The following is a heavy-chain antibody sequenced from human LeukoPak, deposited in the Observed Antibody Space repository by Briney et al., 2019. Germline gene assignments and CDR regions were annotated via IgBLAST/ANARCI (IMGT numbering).Heavy chain of an antibody. J-gene: IGHJ4*02. CDR2: IKQDGSEK. CDR3: ARGSSSSGYYYYFDY. V-gene: IGHV3-7*01. Sequence: PGGSLRLSCAASGFTFSSYGMSWFRQAPGKGLEWVANIKQDGSEKYYVDSVKGRFTISRDNAKNSLYLQMNSLRAEDTAVYYCARGSSSSGYYYYFDYWGQGTLVTVSS. CDR1: GFTFSSYG. D-gene: IGHD3-22*01.